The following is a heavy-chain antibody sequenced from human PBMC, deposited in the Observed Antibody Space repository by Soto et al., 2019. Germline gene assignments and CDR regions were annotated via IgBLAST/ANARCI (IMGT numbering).Heavy chain of an antibody. CDR1: GFPLSTSGVG. Sequence: QITLKESGPTLVKPTKTLTLTCTFSGFPLSTSGVGVGCIRQPPGTALEWLALIDWDDEKRYSPSLKSRLTITKDTSKNQVVLTMTNTDPVDTATYSCAHRQAVSGGIYYFHSCGQGTLVTVSS. CDR2: IDWDDEK. V-gene: IGHV2-5*02. CDR3: AHRQAVSGGIYYFHS. J-gene: IGHJ4*02. D-gene: IGHD2-15*01.